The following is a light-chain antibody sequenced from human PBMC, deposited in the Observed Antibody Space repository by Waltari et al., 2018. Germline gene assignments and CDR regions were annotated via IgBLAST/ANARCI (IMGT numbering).Light chain of an antibody. CDR3: AAWDDSLNGLYV. V-gene: IGLV1-44*01. CDR1: SSNIGSNT. CDR2: SNN. J-gene: IGLJ1*01. Sequence: QSVLTQPPSASGTPGQRVTISCSGSSSNIGSNTVNWYQQLPGTAPKLPIYSNNQRPSGVPYLFSGSKSGTSASLAISGLQSEDEADYYCAAWDDSLNGLYVFGTGTKVTVL.